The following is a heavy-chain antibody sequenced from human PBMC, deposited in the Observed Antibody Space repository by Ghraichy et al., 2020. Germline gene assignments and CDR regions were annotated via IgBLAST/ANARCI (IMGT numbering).Heavy chain of an antibody. CDR1: GGSFSGYY. V-gene: IGHV4-34*01. J-gene: IGHJ4*02. Sequence: SETLSLTCAVYGGSFSGYYWSWIRQPPGKGLEWIGEINHSGSTNYNPSLKSRVTISVDTSKNQFSLKLSSVTAADTAVYYCARSIAVGGYWGQGTLVTVSS. CDR3: ARSIAVGGY. CDR2: INHSGST. D-gene: IGHD6-19*01.